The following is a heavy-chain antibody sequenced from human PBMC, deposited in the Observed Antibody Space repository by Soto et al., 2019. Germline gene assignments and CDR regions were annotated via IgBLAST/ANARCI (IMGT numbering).Heavy chain of an antibody. V-gene: IGHV5-10-1*01. Sequence: PGESLKISCKGSVYCFAGYWITWVRQKPGKGLEWMGRIDPSDSQTYYSPSFRGHVTISVTKSITTVFLQWSSLRASDTAMYYCARQIYDSDTGPNFQYYFDSWGQGTPVTVSS. D-gene: IGHD3-22*01. CDR3: ARQIYDSDTGPNFQYYFDS. J-gene: IGHJ4*02. CDR1: VYCFAGYW. CDR2: IDPSDSQT.